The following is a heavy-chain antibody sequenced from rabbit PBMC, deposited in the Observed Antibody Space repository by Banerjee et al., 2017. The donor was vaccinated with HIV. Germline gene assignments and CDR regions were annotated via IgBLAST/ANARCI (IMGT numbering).Heavy chain of an antibody. CDR3: ARDLAGVIGWNFNF. CDR1: GFDFSGSYW. J-gene: IGHJ4*01. V-gene: IGHV1S7*01. CDR2: IDPIFGST. Sequence: QLEESGGGLVQPGGSLKLSCKASGFDFSGSYWMTWVRQAPGKGLEWIGYIDPIFGSTYYASWVNGRFTISSHNAQNTLYLQLNSLTAADTATYFCARDLAGVIGWNFNFWGQGTLVTVS. D-gene: IGHD4-1*01.